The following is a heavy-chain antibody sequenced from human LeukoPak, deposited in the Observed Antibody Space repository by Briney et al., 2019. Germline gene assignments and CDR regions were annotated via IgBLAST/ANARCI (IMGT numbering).Heavy chain of an antibody. CDR3: ARPTYYYGSGSYGAFDI. Sequence: SETLSLTCTVSGGSISSYYWSWIRQPPGKGLEWIGYIYYSGSTNYNPSLKSRVTISVDTSKNQFSLKLSSVTAADTAVYYCARPTYYYGSGSYGAFDIWGQGTMVTVSS. J-gene: IGHJ3*02. D-gene: IGHD3-10*01. V-gene: IGHV4-59*01. CDR2: IYYSGST. CDR1: GGSISSYY.